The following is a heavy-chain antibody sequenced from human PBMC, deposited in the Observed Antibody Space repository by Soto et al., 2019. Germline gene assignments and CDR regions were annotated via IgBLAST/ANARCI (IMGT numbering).Heavy chain of an antibody. CDR1: GGSFSGYY. CDR3: ARHGGYYFDY. CDR2: IGHSGGT. J-gene: IGHJ4*02. D-gene: IGHD3-16*01. V-gene: IGHV4-34*01. Sequence: VQLQQWGAGLLKPSETLSVTCAVYGGSFSGYYWSWIRQPPGKRLEWIGEIGHSGGTVYNPSLESRVTISEDSSDNRFSLTLTSVTAADTGVYYCARHGGYYFDYWGQGAPLTVSS.